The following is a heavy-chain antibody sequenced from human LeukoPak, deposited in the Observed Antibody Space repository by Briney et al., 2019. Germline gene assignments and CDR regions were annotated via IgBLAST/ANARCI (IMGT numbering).Heavy chain of an antibody. Sequence: GASVKVSCKXSGYTFTGQYIHWVRQAPGQGLEWMGWINPNSGGTNYPQKFQGRVTMTRDTSITTTYMELSRLRSDDTAVYYCARVVTTTWNSYTGWFDPWGQGTLVTVSS. CDR1: GYTFTGQY. J-gene: IGHJ5*02. CDR3: ARVVTTTWNSYTGWFDP. D-gene: IGHD4-11*01. CDR2: INPNSGGT. V-gene: IGHV1-2*02.